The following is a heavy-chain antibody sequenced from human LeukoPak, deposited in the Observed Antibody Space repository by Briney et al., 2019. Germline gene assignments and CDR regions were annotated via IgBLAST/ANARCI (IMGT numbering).Heavy chain of an antibody. V-gene: IGHV4-39*01. CDR2: IYYSGST. D-gene: IGHD2-2*01. CDR3: AAGGCSSSSCLSYFDS. Sequence: PSGTLSLTCTVSGGSISSSSYYWGWIRQPPGKGLEWIGSIYYSGSTYYNPSLKSRVTISVDTSKNQFSLKLSSVTAADTAVYYCAAGGCSSSSCLSYFDSWGQGTLVTVSS. CDR1: GGSISSSSYY. J-gene: IGHJ4*02.